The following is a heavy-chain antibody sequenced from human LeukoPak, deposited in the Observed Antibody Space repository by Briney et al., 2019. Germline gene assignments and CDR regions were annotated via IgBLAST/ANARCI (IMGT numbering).Heavy chain of an antibody. CDR2: IYHSGST. Sequence: SETLSLTCTVSGYSISSGYYWGWIRQPPGQGLEWIGSIYHSGSTYYNPSLKSRVTMSVDTSKNQFSLKLSSVTAADTAVYYCARDIGDYYDSSGYYYDAFDIWGQGTMVTVSS. V-gene: IGHV4-38-2*02. D-gene: IGHD3-22*01. J-gene: IGHJ3*02. CDR3: ARDIGDYYDSSGYYYDAFDI. CDR1: GYSISSGYY.